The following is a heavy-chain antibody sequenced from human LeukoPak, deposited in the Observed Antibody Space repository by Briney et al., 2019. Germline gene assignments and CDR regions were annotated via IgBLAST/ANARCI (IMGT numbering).Heavy chain of an antibody. V-gene: IGHV4-39*01. CDR2: IYYSGST. CDR3: ARHYHGDYLGNWFDP. CDR1: GGSISSSSYY. J-gene: IGHJ5*02. Sequence: NPSETLSLTCTVSGGSISSSSYYWGWIRQPPGKGLEWIGSIYYSGSTYYNPSLKSRVTISVDTSKNQFSLKPSSVTAADTAVYYCARHYHGDYLGNWFDPWGQGTLVTVSS. D-gene: IGHD4-17*01.